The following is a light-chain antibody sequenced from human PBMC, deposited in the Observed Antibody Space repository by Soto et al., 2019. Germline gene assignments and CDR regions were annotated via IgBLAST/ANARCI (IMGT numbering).Light chain of an antibody. CDR1: SSDVGLFNF. Sequence: QSVLTQPASVSGSPGQSITISCTGTSSDVGLFNFVSWYQQYPGKAPKLMIYEVDNRPSGVSNRFSGSKSGNTASLTISGLQAEDEADYYCSSYSSSSSQVFGTGTKVTVL. CDR3: SSYSSSSSQV. V-gene: IGLV2-14*01. J-gene: IGLJ1*01. CDR2: EVD.